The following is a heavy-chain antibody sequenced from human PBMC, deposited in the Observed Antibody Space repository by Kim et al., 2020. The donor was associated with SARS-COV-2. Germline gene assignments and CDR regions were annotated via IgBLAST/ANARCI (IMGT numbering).Heavy chain of an antibody. CDR3: ARDRRFRAYYGSGSYMFDP. D-gene: IGHD3-10*01. V-gene: IGHV1-3*01. CDR2: INAGNGNT. Sequence: ASVKVSCKASGYTFTSYAMHWVRQAPGQRLEWMGWINAGNGNTKYSQKFQGRVTITRDTSASTAYMELSSLRSEDTAVYYCARDRRFRAYYGSGSYMFDPWGQGTLVTVSS. CDR1: GYTFTSYA. J-gene: IGHJ5*02.